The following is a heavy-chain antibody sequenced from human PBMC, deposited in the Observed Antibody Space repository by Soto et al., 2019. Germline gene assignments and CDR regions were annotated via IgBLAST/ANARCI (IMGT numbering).Heavy chain of an antibody. J-gene: IGHJ5*02. V-gene: IGHV4-4*02. CDR3: ARETAAAGTYWFDP. CDR1: GGSISSSNW. CDR2: IYHSGST. D-gene: IGHD6-13*01. Sequence: SETLSLTCAVSGGSISSSNWWSWVRQPPGKGLEWIGEIYHSGSTNYNPSLKSRVTISVDKSKNQFSLKLSSVTAADTAVYYCARETAAAGTYWFDPWGQGTLVTFSS.